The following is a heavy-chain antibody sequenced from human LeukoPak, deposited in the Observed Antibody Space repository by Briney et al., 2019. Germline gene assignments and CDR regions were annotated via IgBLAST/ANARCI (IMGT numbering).Heavy chain of an antibody. V-gene: IGHV3-74*01. J-gene: IGHJ4*02. CDR3: VSFYETY. Sequence: GGSLRLSCAASGNYWMHWVRQAPGKGLVWVSHINSDGSWASYADSVKGRFTISKDNAKNTVYLQMNSLRAEDTAVYYCVSFYETYWGRGTLVTVSS. D-gene: IGHD2/OR15-2a*01. CDR1: GNYW. CDR2: INSDGSWA.